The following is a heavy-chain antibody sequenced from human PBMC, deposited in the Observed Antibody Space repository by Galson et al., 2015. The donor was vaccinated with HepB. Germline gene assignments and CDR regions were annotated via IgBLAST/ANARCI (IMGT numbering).Heavy chain of an antibody. CDR1: GFTFSNYA. J-gene: IGHJ4*02. CDR3: ASERYRNTPSDFDY. Sequence: SLRLSCAASGFTFSNYAMSWVRQAPGKGLEWVSGISDSGLSTYHADSVKGRFTISRDNSKNTLYLQMNSLRDEDTAVYYCASERYRNTPSDFDYWGQGTLVTVSS. V-gene: IGHV3-23*01. CDR2: ISDSGLST. D-gene: IGHD1-14*01.